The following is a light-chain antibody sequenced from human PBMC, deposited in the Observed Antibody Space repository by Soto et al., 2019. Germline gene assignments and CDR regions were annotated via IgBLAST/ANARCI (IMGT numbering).Light chain of an antibody. CDR2: GAS. CDR1: QSVSTNY. J-gene: IGKJ5*01. V-gene: IGKV3D-20*02. CDR3: MQSTQLPPT. Sequence: EIVVTQSAATLSLSPWERATLSCGASQSVSTNYLAWYQQKPGQAPRPLIYGASSRATGIPDRFSGSGSGTDFTLEISRVETDDVGIYYCMQSTQLPPTFGQGTRLEIK.